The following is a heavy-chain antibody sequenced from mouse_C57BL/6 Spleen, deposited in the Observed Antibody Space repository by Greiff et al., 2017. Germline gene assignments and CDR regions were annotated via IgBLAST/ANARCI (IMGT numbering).Heavy chain of an antibody. J-gene: IGHJ4*01. Sequence: QVQLQQSGAELVKPGASVKISCKASGYAFSSYWMNWVKQRPGKGLEWVGQNYPGDGDTNYNGKFKGKATLTADKSSSTSYMQLSSLTSEDSAVYFCARVPTVVATNAMDYWGQGTSVTVSS. CDR1: GYAFSSYW. V-gene: IGHV1-80*01. D-gene: IGHD1-1*01. CDR3: ARVPTVVATNAMDY. CDR2: NYPGDGDT.